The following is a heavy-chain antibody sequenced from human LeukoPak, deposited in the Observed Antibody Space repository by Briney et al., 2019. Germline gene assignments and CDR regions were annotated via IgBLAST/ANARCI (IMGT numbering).Heavy chain of an antibody. V-gene: IGHV4-59*01. CDR1: GVSINTYY. D-gene: IGHD4-17*01. J-gene: IGHJ3*01. CDR2: IYYTGTT. CDR3: ARGMVTTAVGAFDV. Sequence: PSETLSLTCTVSGVSINTYYWGWIRQPPGKGLEWIGHIYYTGTTNNNPPLKSRITMSVDTSRNQFSLNLKSVTAADTAVYYCARGMVTTAVGAFDVWGQGTMVTVSS.